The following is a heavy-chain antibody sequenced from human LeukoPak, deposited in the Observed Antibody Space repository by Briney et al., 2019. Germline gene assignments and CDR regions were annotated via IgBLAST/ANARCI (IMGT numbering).Heavy chain of an antibody. Sequence: ASVKVSCKASGYTFTDFFVHWVRQAPGQGLEWMGWINPNSGGTNYAQKFQGRVTMTRDTSITTAYMELSRLRSDDAAVYYCYSSDDAFDIWGQGTMVTVSS. CDR3: YSSDDAFDI. J-gene: IGHJ3*02. CDR2: INPNSGGT. CDR1: GYTFTDFF. V-gene: IGHV1-2*02. D-gene: IGHD3-22*01.